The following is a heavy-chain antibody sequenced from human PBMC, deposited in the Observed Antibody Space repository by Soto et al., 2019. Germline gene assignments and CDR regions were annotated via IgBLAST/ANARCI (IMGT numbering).Heavy chain of an antibody. D-gene: IGHD3-3*01. J-gene: IGHJ6*02. CDR2: ISSSGSTI. V-gene: IGHV3-11*01. CDR3: VRGLEPFLEWVKGMDV. Sequence: GESLKISCAASGFTFSDYYMSWIRQAPGKGLEWVSYISSSGSTIYYADSVKGRFTISRDNAKNSLYLQMNSLRAEDTAVYYCVRGLEPFLEWVKGMDVWGQGTTVTVSS. CDR1: GFTFSDYY.